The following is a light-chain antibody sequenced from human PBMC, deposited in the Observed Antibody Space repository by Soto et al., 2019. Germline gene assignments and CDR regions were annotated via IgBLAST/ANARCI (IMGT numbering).Light chain of an antibody. Sequence: EIAMTQSPATLSVSPGERATLSCRASLSVSINLAWYQQKPGQAPRLLIYGASTRATGIPARFSGSGSGTQFTLTISSLQSEDFAVYYCQQYDNWPPFTFGPGTTVDIK. CDR1: LSVSIN. J-gene: IGKJ3*01. CDR3: QQYDNWPPFT. V-gene: IGKV3-15*01. CDR2: GAS.